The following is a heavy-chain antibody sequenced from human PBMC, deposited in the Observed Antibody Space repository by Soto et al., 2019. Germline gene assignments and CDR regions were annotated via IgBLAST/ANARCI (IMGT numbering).Heavy chain of an antibody. Sequence: QVQLVESGGGLVKPGGSLRLSCAASGFTFSDYYMSWIRQAPGKGLEWVSYITSGSTIYYADSVKGRFTISRDNVKISLYLQMNSLRAEDTAVYYCARAPYSSVWYDYYYGMDVWGQGTTVTVSS. V-gene: IGHV3-11*01. CDR2: ITSGSTI. D-gene: IGHD6-19*01. CDR1: GFTFSDYY. CDR3: ARAPYSSVWYDYYYGMDV. J-gene: IGHJ6*02.